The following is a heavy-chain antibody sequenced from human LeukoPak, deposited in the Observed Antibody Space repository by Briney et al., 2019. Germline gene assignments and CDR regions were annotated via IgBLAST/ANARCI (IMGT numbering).Heavy chain of an antibody. Sequence: PSGTLSLTCTISGGSIRTSSYYWGWLRQPPGKGLEWIGSILYSGSTYYNPSLKSPVTISVDTSKNQFSLNLSSVTAADTAVYYCARPATVTTSFWYFDLWGRGTLVTVSS. CDR1: GGSIRTSSYY. CDR3: ARPATVTTSFWYFDL. J-gene: IGHJ2*01. D-gene: IGHD4-17*01. V-gene: IGHV4-39*01. CDR2: ILYSGST.